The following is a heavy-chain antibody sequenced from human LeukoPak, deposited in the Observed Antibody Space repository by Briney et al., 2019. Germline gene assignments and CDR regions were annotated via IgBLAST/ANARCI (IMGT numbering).Heavy chain of an antibody. Sequence: GGSLRLSCAASGFTFSSYAMSWVRQAPGKGLEWVSAISGSGGSTYYADSVKGRFTISRHNSKNTLYLQMNSLRAEDTAVYYCARGGYGGNFGDAFDIWGQGTMVTVSS. CDR1: GFTFSSYA. CDR3: ARGGYGGNFGDAFDI. J-gene: IGHJ3*02. V-gene: IGHV3-23*01. CDR2: ISGSGGST. D-gene: IGHD4-23*01.